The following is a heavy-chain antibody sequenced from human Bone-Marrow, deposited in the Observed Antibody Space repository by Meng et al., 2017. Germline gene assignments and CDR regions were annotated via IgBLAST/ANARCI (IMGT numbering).Heavy chain of an antibody. D-gene: IGHD6-19*01. CDR3: AKDMGSSGWYGAFDI. V-gene: IGHV3-43*02. J-gene: IGHJ3*02. Sequence: GESLKISCAASGFTVTSNEMSWVRQAPGKGLEWVSSISGDSTYYADSVKGRFTISRDNSKNSLYLQMNSLRTEDTALYYCAKDMGSSGWYGAFDIWGQGTMVTVSS. CDR2: ISGDST. CDR1: GFTVTSNE.